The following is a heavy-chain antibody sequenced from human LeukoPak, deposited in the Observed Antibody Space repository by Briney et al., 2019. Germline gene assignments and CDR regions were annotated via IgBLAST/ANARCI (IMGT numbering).Heavy chain of an antibody. V-gene: IGHV4-39*07. CDR2: IYYSGST. CDR1: GGSISSSSYY. D-gene: IGHD5-12*01. CDR3: ARDTAENIEDY. Sequence: SETLSLTCTVSGGSISSSSYYWGWIRQPPGKGLEWIGSIYYSGSTYYNPSLKSRVTISVDTSKNQFSLKLSSVTAADTAVYYCARDTAENIEDYWGQGTLVTVSS. J-gene: IGHJ4*02.